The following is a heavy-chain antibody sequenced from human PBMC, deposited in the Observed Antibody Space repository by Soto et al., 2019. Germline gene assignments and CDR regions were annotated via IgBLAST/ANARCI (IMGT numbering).Heavy chain of an antibody. CDR1: GGTFSSYA. V-gene: IGHV1-18*01. CDR2: ISAYNGNT. D-gene: IGHD6-13*01. Sequence: ASVKVSCKASGGTFSSYAISWVRQAPGQGLEWMGWISAYNGNTNYAQKLQGRVTMTTDTSTSTAYMELRSLRSDDTAVYYCASDIAAAGSYYYGMDVRG. J-gene: IGHJ6*02. CDR3: ASDIAAAGSYYYGMDV.